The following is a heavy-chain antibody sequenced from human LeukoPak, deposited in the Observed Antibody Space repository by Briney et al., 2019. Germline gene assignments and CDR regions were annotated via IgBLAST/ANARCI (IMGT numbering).Heavy chain of an antibody. J-gene: IGHJ1*01. Sequence: TGGSLRLSCAASGFTFSSYEMNWVRQAPGKGLEWLSYISGSGTTIYHADSVKGRFTISRDNAKNSLFLQMNSLRAEDTAVYYCARDYYDSSGYYRLQHWGQGTLVTVSS. V-gene: IGHV3-48*03. CDR1: GFTFSSYE. D-gene: IGHD3-22*01. CDR2: ISGSGTTI. CDR3: ARDYYDSSGYYRLQH.